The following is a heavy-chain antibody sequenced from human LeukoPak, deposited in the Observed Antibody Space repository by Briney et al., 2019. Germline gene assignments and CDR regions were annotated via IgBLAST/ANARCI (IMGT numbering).Heavy chain of an antibody. CDR1: GFTFDDYA. CDR3: PKEPPGGVTAIQN. V-gene: IGHV3-9*01. J-gene: IGHJ4*02. CDR2: IRWNSGSI. D-gene: IGHD2-21*02. Sequence: PGRSLRLSCAASGFTFDDYAMHSVRQAPGKGLEWDSGIRWNSGSIGYADSVNGRFTISRDNPKNSLYLQMNSLRDEDTALYYCPKEPPGGVTAIQNWGQGTLVTVST.